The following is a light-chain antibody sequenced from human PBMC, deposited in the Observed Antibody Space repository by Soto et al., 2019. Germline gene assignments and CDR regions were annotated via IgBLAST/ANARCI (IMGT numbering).Light chain of an antibody. CDR2: DVS. V-gene: IGKV1-5*01. CDR1: QSIRSW. CDR3: QQCNSFWT. J-gene: IGKJ1*01. Sequence: DIQMTQFPSTLSASVGDRVIITCRASQSIRSWLAWYQQKPGKAPKLLIYDVSSLESGVPSRFSGSGSGTEFTLTISSLQPDDIATYYCQQCNSFWTFGQGTKVEIK.